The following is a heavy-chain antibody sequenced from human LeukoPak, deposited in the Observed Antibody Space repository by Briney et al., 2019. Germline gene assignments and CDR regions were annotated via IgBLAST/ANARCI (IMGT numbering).Heavy chain of an antibody. J-gene: IGHJ5*02. Sequence: SETLSLTCTVSGGSISSYYWSWIRQPPGKGLEWIGYIYYSGSTNYNPSLKSRVTISVDTSKNQFSLKLSSVTAADTAVYYCARGTYGGYSGYLSWFDPWGQGTLVTVSS. CDR2: IYYSGST. V-gene: IGHV4-59*01. D-gene: IGHD5-12*01. CDR3: ARGTYGGYSGYLSWFDP. CDR1: GGSISSYY.